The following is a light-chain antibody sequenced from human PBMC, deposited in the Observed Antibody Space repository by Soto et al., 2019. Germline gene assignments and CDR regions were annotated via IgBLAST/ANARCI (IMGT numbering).Light chain of an antibody. CDR2: GAS. CDR1: QSVSRNF. J-gene: IGKJ2*01. CDR3: HQFGSSSYT. V-gene: IGKV3-20*01. Sequence: EIVLTQSAGTLSLSPGERATLSCGASQSVSRNFLAWYQQRPGQAPRLLIYGASNRATGIPDRFSGSGSGTAFTLTISRLEPEDFAVYYCHQFGSSSYTFGQGTKLDIK.